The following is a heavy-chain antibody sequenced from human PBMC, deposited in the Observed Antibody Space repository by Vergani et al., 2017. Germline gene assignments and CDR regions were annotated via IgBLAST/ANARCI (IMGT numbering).Heavy chain of an antibody. Sequence: EVQLLESGGGLVQPGGSLRLSCAASGFTFNNYAMAWVRQAPGKGLEWVSTISGSGGSTYYADSVKGRFTISRDNSKNTLYLQRNSLRAEDTAVYYCAKTSWAYCSGGSCYPFDYWGQGTLVTVSS. CDR1: GFTFNNYA. J-gene: IGHJ4*02. CDR2: ISGSGGST. D-gene: IGHD2-15*01. V-gene: IGHV3-23*01. CDR3: AKTSWAYCSGGSCYPFDY.